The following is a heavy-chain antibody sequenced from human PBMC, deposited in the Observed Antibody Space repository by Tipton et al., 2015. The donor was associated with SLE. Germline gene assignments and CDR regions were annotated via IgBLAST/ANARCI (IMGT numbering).Heavy chain of an antibody. V-gene: IGHV4-34*01. CDR2: INHSGST. J-gene: IGHJ6*04. CDR3: ARYGSGPEMDV. Sequence: TLSLTCAVYGGSFSGYYWSWIRQPPGRGLEWIGEINHSGSTNYNPSLKSRVTISVDTSKNQFSLKLSSVTAADTAVYYCARYGSGPEMDVWGKGTTVTVSS. CDR1: GGSFSGYY. D-gene: IGHD6-19*01.